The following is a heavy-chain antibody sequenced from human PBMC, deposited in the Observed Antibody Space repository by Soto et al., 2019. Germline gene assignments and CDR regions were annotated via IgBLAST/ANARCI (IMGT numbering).Heavy chain of an antibody. D-gene: IGHD5-12*01. CDR3: ARLRGYDPAGAADK. V-gene: IGHV4-30-4*01. J-gene: IGHJ4*02. CDR2: TYSSGGS. CDR1: GASVSSAEHY. Sequence: QVQLQESGPGLVTASQTLSLTCTLSGASVSSAEHYWSWIRQPPGKGLEWIGYTYSSGGSYYNASLQRRVRIAVDTYQNQFSLRLTSVTAADTAVYYCARLRGYDPAGAADKWGPGLLVSVSS.